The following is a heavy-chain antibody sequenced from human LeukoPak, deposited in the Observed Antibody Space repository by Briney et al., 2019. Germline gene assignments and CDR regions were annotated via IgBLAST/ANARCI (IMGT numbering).Heavy chain of an antibody. D-gene: IGHD3-9*01. CDR2: ISSSSSTI. V-gene: IGHV3-48*04. Sequence: GGSLRLSCAASGFTFSSYSMNWVRQAPGKGLEWVSYISSSSSTIYYADSVKGRFTISRDNAKNSLYLQMNSLRAEDTALYYCAKDMGYDILTGPNFDYWGQGTLVTVSS. J-gene: IGHJ4*02. CDR1: GFTFSSYS. CDR3: AKDMGYDILTGPNFDY.